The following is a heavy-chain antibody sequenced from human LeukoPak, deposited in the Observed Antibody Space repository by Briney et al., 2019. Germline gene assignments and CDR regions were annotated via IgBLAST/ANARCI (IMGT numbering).Heavy chain of an antibody. CDR2: ISSSSSYI. J-gene: IGHJ4*02. D-gene: IGHD6-19*01. Sequence: GGSLRLSCAASGFTFSGYSMNWVRQAPGKGLEWVSSISSSSSYIYYADSVKGRFTISRDNAKNSLYLQMNSLRAEDTAVYYCARATTHFLMAVAVSPVGVDYWGQGTLVTVSS. CDR1: GFTFSGYS. CDR3: ARATTHFLMAVAVSPVGVDY. V-gene: IGHV3-21*04.